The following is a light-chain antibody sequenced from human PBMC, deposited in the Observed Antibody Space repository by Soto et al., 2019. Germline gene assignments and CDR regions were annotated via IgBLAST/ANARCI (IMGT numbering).Light chain of an antibody. CDR1: QSVSSSY. Sequence: EIVLTQSPGTLSLSPGERATLSCRASQSVSSSYLAWYQQKPGQAPRLFIYAASIRATGIPDRFSGSRSGTDFTLTISSLEPEDFAVYYCQQYGLSPRTFGRGTKVEIK. CDR2: AAS. CDR3: QQYGLSPRT. J-gene: IGKJ1*01. V-gene: IGKV3-20*01.